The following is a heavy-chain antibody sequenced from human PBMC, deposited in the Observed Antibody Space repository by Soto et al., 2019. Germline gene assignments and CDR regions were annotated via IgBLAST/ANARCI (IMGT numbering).Heavy chain of an antibody. CDR1: GGSISSGGYS. V-gene: IGHV4-30-2*01. D-gene: IGHD3-22*01. CDR3: ARHGYYDSSGPTDY. J-gene: IGHJ4*02. CDR2: IYHGGST. Sequence: TLSLTCAVSGGSISSGGYSWSWIRQPPGKSLEWIGYIYHGGSTYYNPSLESRVSISVDRSKNQFSLKLSSVTAADTAVYYCARHGYYDSSGPTDYWGQGTLVTVSS.